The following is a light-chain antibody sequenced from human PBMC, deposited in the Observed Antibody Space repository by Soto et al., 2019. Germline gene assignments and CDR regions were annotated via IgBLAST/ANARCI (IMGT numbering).Light chain of an antibody. CDR2: DVS. CDR3: SSYTSSSSYV. J-gene: IGLJ1*01. V-gene: IGLV2-14*01. Sequence: QSMLTQPASVSGSPGQSIAISCTGTSSDVGAYNSVSWYQQYPGKAPKLMIHDVSNRPSGVSDRFSGSKSGNTASLTISGLQAEDEADYYCSSYTSSSSYVFGSGTKVTVL. CDR1: SSDVGAYNS.